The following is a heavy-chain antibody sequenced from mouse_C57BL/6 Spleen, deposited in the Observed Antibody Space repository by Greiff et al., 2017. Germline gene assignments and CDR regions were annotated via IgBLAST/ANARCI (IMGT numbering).Heavy chain of an antibody. CDR1: GFTFSDYG. Sequence: EVKLVESGGGLVKPGGSLKLSCAASGFTFSDYGMHWVSQAPEKGLEWVAYISSGSSTIYYADTVKGRFTISRDNAKNTLFLQMNSLRSEDTAMYYCARNGFSYWGQGTTLTVSS. CDR3: ARNGFSY. V-gene: IGHV5-17*01. CDR2: ISSGSSTI. J-gene: IGHJ2*01.